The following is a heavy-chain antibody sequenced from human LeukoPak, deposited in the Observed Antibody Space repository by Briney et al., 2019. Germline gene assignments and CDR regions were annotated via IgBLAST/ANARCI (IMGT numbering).Heavy chain of an antibody. D-gene: IGHD1-26*01. CDR2: IKDDGSTT. CDR1: GFTFSSHW. V-gene: IGHV3-74*01. CDR3: HPLAFATN. Sequence: GGSLRLSCAASGFTFSSHWMHWVRQAPGKGLVWVALIKDDGSTTNYADSVKGRFTASRDDAKDTVYLQMSSLRAEDTAVYYCHPLAFATNWGQGTLVTVSS. J-gene: IGHJ4*02.